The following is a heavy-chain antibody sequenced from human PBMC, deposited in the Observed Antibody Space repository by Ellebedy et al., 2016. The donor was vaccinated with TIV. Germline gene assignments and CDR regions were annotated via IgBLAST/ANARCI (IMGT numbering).Heavy chain of an antibody. CDR2: IYYSGST. CDR3: ASSLTMLRGGMDV. Sequence: MPSETLSLTCIVSGGSISSYYWSWIRQPPGKGLEWIGYIYYSGSTNYNPSLKSRVTISVDTSKNQFSLKLSSVTAADTAVYYCASSLTMLRGGMDVWGQGTTVTVSS. V-gene: IGHV4-59*01. CDR1: GGSISSYY. J-gene: IGHJ6*02. D-gene: IGHD3-10*01.